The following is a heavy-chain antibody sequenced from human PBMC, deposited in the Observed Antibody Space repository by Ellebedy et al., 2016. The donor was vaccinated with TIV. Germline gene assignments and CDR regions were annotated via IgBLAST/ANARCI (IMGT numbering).Heavy chain of an antibody. CDR2: ISGSGHST. CDR1: GVTFSNYA. CDR3: AKGSATVRPYYFDS. D-gene: IGHD2-15*01. J-gene: IGHJ4*02. Sequence: GESLKISXAASGVTFSNYAMSWVRQAPGKGLEWVSAISGSGHSTYYADSVKGRFTVSRDNSKNSLYLQMNSLRAEDAAVYYCAKGSATVRPYYFDSWGQGTLVTVSS. V-gene: IGHV3-23*01.